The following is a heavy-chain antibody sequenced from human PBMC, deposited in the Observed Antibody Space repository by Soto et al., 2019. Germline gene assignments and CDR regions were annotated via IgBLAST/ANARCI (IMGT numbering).Heavy chain of an antibody. CDR2: ISGSGGST. CDR1: GFTFSSYA. D-gene: IGHD6-19*01. Sequence: PGGSLRLSCAASGFTFSSYAMSWVRQAPGKGLEWVSAISGSGGSTYYADSVKGRFTVSRDNSKNTLYLQMNSLRAEDTAIYYCAKGKTSGWYYFDYWGQGALVTVSS. CDR3: AKGKTSGWYYFDY. J-gene: IGHJ4*02. V-gene: IGHV3-23*01.